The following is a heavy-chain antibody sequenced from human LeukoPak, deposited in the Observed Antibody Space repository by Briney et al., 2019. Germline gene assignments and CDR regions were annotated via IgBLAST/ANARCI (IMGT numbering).Heavy chain of an antibody. CDR3: ARGPDAYYYYYGMDV. CDR2: ICYSGST. Sequence: PSETLSLTCTVSGGSISSYYWSWIRQPPGKGLEWIGYICYSGSTNYNPSLKSRVTISVDTSKNQFSLKLSSVTAADTAVYYCARGPDAYYYYYGMDVWGQGTTVTVSS. V-gene: IGHV4-59*01. CDR1: GGSISSYY. J-gene: IGHJ6*02. D-gene: IGHD1-14*01.